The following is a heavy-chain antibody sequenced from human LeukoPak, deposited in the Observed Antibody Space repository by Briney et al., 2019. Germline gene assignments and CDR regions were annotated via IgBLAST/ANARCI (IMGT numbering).Heavy chain of an antibody. J-gene: IGHJ6*02. Sequence: SETLSLTCTVSGYSISSGYYWGWIRQPPGKGLAWIGSINHSGSTYYNPSLKSRVTISVDTSKNQFSLKLRSVTAADTAVYYCARVDYFGSGSYPDVWGQGTTVTVSS. CDR1: GYSISSGYY. CDR3: ARVDYFGSGSYPDV. D-gene: IGHD3-10*01. V-gene: IGHV4-38-2*02. CDR2: INHSGST.